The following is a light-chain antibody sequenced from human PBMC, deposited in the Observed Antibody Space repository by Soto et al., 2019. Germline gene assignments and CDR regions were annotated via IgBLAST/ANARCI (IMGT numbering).Light chain of an antibody. CDR3: QQYGSSPWT. V-gene: IGKV3-20*01. Sequence: EIVLTQSPGTLSLSPGERATLSCRASQSVSSSYLAWYQQKPGQAPRPLIYGASSRAIGIPDRFSGSGSGTDFTLTISRLEREDFVVYYCQQYGSSPWTFGQGTKVEIK. CDR1: QSVSSSY. CDR2: GAS. J-gene: IGKJ1*01.